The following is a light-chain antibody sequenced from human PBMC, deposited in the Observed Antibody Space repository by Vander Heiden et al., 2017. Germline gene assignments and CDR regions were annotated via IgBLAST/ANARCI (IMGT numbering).Light chain of an antibody. V-gene: IGKV1-39*01. J-gene: IGKJ2*01. CDR2: AAS. CDR1: QSFSSY. Sequence: DIQMTQSPSSLSASVGDRVTITCRASQSFSSYLNWYQQKPGKAPKLLIYAASSLQSGVASRFSGSGAGTDFTLTISSLQPEDFATYYCQQSYSTPYTFGQGTKLEIK. CDR3: QQSYSTPYT.